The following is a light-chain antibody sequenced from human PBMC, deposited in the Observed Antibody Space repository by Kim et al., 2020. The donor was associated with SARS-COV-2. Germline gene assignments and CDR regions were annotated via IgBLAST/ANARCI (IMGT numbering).Light chain of an antibody. CDR3: QQADAFPLT. CDR1: QGIGNG. V-gene: IGKV1-12*01. CDR2: GAS. Sequence: ASVGDRVTITCRASQGIGNGLAWYQQKPGKAPKLLIAGASSLQSWVPSRFSGSGTGTDFTLSISSLQPEDFATYYCQQADAFPLTFGGGTKVDIK. J-gene: IGKJ4*01.